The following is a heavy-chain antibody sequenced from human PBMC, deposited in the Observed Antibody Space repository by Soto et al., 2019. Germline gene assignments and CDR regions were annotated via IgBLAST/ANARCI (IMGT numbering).Heavy chain of an antibody. J-gene: IGHJ4*02. V-gene: IGHV3-23*01. CDR3: AKAYFVWSSEQPYYFDY. CDR1: GFTFSNYA. Sequence: EVQLLDSGGGLVQPGGSLRLSCAASGFTFSNYAMTWVRQGPGKGLEWVSGISGSGGRSYYADSVKGRFTISRDNSKSKLYLQMISLRAEDTAGYYCAKAYFVWSSEQPYYFDYWGQGTLVTVSS. CDR2: ISGSGGRS. D-gene: IGHD3-16*01.